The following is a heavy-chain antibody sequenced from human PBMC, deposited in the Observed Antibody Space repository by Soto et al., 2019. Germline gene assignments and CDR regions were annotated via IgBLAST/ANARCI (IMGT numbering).Heavy chain of an antibody. Sequence: SVKVSCKASGGTFSSYAISWVRQAPGQGLEWMGGIIPIFGTANYAQKFQGRVTITADESTSTAYMELSSLRSEDTAVYYCARSIAAAGNYPDYWGQGTLVTVCS. D-gene: IGHD6-13*01. CDR3: ARSIAAAGNYPDY. V-gene: IGHV1-69*13. J-gene: IGHJ4*02. CDR2: IIPIFGTA. CDR1: GGTFSSYA.